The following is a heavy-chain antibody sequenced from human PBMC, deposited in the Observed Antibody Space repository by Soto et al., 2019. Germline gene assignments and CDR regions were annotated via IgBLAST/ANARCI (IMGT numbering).Heavy chain of an antibody. D-gene: IGHD2-21*01. V-gene: IGHV1-69*02. CDR3: AITYCRDNSCPRDFDF. Sequence: QVQVAQSGAEVKKPESSVKVSCKPSGGTFNTYTVNWVRLAPGHGLEWMGRFIPILDMANYAQKFQDRVTITADRSTFTAYMELNSLPSDDTAVYYCAITYCRDNSCPRDFDFWGPGTRVTVSS. CDR1: GGTFNTYT. CDR2: FIPILDMA. J-gene: IGHJ4*02.